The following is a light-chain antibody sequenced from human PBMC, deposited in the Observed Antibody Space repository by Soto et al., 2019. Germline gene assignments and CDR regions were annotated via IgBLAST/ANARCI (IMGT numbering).Light chain of an antibody. CDR3: QVWDSSSDHPVV. CDR1: NIGSKS. CDR2: YDS. V-gene: IGLV3-21*04. Sequence: SCELTQPPSVSVAPGKTARITCGGNNIGSKSVHWYQQKPGQAPVLVIYYDSDRPSGIPERFSGSNSGNTATLTISRVEAGDEADYYCQVWDSSSDHPVVFGTGTKLTVL. J-gene: IGLJ1*01.